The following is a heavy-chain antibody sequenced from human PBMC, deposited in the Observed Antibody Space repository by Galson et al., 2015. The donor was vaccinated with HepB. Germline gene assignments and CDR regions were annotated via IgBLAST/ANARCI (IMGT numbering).Heavy chain of an antibody. CDR3: AKVFPEKTDGWYRQALYYFDS. CDR1: GFTFSYYA. D-gene: IGHD6-19*01. CDR2: ITPSGDNT. J-gene: IGHJ4*02. Sequence: SLRLSCAASGFTFSYYAMSWVRQAPGKGLEWISAITPSGDNTYSADSMKGRFTISRDSSRNTLFLQMNNLRADDTATYFCAKVFPEKTDGWYRQALYYFDSWGQGTRVTVSS. V-gene: IGHV3-23*01.